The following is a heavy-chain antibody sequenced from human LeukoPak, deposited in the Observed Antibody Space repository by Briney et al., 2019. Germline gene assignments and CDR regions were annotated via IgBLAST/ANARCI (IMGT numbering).Heavy chain of an antibody. J-gene: IGHJ4*02. CDR1: GFTFSSYW. CDR3: ARDLGYCTNGVCHTRFDY. CDR2: INSDGSST. V-gene: IGHV3-74*01. D-gene: IGHD2-8*01. Sequence: GGSLRLSCAAPGFTFSSYWMHWVRHAPGKGLVWVSRINSDGSSTSYADSVKGRFTISRDNAKNTLYLQMNSLRAEDTAVYYCARDLGYCTNGVCHTRFDYWGQGTLVAVSS.